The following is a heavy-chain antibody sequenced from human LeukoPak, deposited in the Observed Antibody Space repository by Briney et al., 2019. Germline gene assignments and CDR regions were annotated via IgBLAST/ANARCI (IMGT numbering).Heavy chain of an antibody. V-gene: IGHV4-34*01. J-gene: IGHJ6*03. D-gene: IGHD1-1*01. CDR2: INHSGST. CDR3: ARYGTARLYYYYYYMDV. CDR1: GGSFSGYY. Sequence: SETLSLTCAVYGGSFSGYYWSWIRQPPGKGLEWIGEINHSGSTNYNPSLKSRVTISVDTSKNQFSLKLSSVTAADTAVYYCARYGTARLYYYYYYMDVWGKGTTVTVSS.